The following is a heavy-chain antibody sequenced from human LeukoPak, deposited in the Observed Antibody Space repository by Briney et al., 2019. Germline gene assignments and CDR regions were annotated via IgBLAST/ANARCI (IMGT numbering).Heavy chain of an antibody. J-gene: IGHJ4*02. D-gene: IGHD3-3*01. V-gene: IGHV4-39*01. CDR2: IYSSGSA. Sequence: ASETLSLTCTVSGGSINSNNYYWGWIRQPPGKGLEWIVSIYSSGSAYYNPSLKSRVTISVDTSKNQFSLRLSSVTAADTAVYYCQSRYLEWLLEYWGQGTLVAVSS. CDR1: GGSINSNNYY. CDR3: QSRYLEWLLEY.